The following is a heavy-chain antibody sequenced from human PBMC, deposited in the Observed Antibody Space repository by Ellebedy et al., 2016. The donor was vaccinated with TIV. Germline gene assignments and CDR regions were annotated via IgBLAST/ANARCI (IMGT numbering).Heavy chain of an antibody. J-gene: IGHJ6*02. CDR3: ARGRWLQLTTYGMDV. Sequence: GESLKISXKGSGYSFTSYWISWVRQMPGKGLEWMGRIDPSDSYTNYSPSFQGHVTISADKSISTAYLQWSSLKASDTAMYYCARGRWLQLTTYGMDVWGQGTTVTVSS. D-gene: IGHD5-24*01. CDR2: IDPSDSYT. CDR1: GYSFTSYW. V-gene: IGHV5-10-1*01.